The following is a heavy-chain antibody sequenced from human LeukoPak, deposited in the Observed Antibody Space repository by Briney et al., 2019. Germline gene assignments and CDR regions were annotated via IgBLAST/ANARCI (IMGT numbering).Heavy chain of an antibody. J-gene: IGHJ4*02. CDR1: GDSMTRGGYY. Sequence: SQTLSLTCPVSGDSMTRGGYYWSWVRQHPGKGLEWAGFIYHSGTTFYNPSLEGRAAISVDTSQNQFSLKLTSVTAADTAVYYCARAVDYRNYFDYWGQGTLVTVSS. CDR2: IYHSGTT. CDR3: ARAVDYRNYFDY. D-gene: IGHD4-11*01. V-gene: IGHV4-31*03.